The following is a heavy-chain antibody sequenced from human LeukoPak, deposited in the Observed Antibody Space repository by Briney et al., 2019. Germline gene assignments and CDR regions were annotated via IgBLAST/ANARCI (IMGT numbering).Heavy chain of an antibody. V-gene: IGHV1-2*02. CDR3: ARTLSSTYDFDS. CDR1: GYTFTAYY. CDR2: INPNIADT. D-gene: IGHD2-2*01. Sequence: ASVKVSCKASGYTFTAYYIHWVRQAPGQGLEWMGWINPNIADTRYAQKFQGRDTMTSDTSITTAYMELGSLKSDDTAVYFCARTLSSTYDFDSWGQGTLVTVSS. J-gene: IGHJ4*02.